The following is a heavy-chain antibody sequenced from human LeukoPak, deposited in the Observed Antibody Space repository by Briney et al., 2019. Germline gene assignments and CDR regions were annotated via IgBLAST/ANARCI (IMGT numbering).Heavy chain of an antibody. CDR1: GFTFSDYY. Sequence: GGSLRLSCAASGFTFSDYYMSWIRQAPGNGLEWVSYISSSGSTIYYADSVKGRFTISRDNAKNSLYLQMNSLKTEDTAVYYCTRGDGLSAALDRWGQGTLVTVSS. CDR2: ISSSGSTI. D-gene: IGHD6-25*01. CDR3: TRGDGLSAALDR. V-gene: IGHV3-11*01. J-gene: IGHJ5*02.